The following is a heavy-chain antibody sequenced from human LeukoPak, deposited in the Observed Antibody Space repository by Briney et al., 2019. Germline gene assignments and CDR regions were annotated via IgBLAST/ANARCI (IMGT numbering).Heavy chain of an antibody. V-gene: IGHV1-24*01. J-gene: IGHJ3*02. CDR1: GYTLTELS. CDR3: ATATMGVGATRGSAFDI. D-gene: IGHD1-26*01. CDR2: FDPEDGET. Sequence: ASVKVSCKVSGYTLTELSMHWVRQAPGKGLERMGGFDPEDGETIYAQKFQGRVTMTEDTSTDTAYMELSSLRSEDTAVYYCATATMGVGATRGSAFDIWGRGTMVTVSS.